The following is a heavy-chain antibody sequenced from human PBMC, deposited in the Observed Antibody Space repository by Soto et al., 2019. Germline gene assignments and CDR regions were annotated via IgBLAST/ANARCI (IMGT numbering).Heavy chain of an antibody. J-gene: IGHJ4*02. CDR1: GFTFSSYG. D-gene: IGHD3-3*01. CDR3: AKDRRSYDFWSGSVCDY. Sequence: QVQLVESGGGVVQPGRSLRLSCAASGFTFSSYGMHWVRQAPGKGLEWVAVISYDGSNKYYADSVKGRFTISRDNSKNTLYLQMNSLRAEDTAVYYCAKDRRSYDFWSGSVCDYWGQGTLVTVSS. V-gene: IGHV3-30*18. CDR2: ISYDGSNK.